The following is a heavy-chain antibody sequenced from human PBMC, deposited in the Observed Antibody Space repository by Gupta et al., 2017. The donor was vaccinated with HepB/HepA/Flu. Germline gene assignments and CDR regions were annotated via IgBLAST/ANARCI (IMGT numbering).Heavy chain of an antibody. D-gene: IGHD6-13*01. CDR3: ARGPGIPAAENLYYMDV. CDR2: INHSGST. J-gene: IGHJ6*03. V-gene: IGHV4-34*01. CDR1: GGSFSGYY. Sequence: QVQLQQWGAGLLKPSETLSLTCAVYGGSFSGYYWSWIRQPPGKGLEWIGEINHSGSTNYNPPLKSRVTISVDTSKNQFSLKLSSVTAADTAVYYCARGPGIPAAENLYYMDVWGKGTTVTVSS.